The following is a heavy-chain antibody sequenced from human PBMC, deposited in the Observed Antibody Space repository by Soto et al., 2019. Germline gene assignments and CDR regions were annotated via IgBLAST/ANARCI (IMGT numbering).Heavy chain of an antibody. CDR2: IYDCGIT. Sequence: QVQLQESGPGLVKPSQTLSLACTVSGGSVGSGEYYYSWIRQPPGKGLEWIGYIYDCGITNYTPSLKGRVTMSLDRSNNQVSLKLSSVTAADTAVYFCARDVAHGYTENVWGQGTMVTVSS. CDR3: ARDVAHGYTENV. V-gene: IGHV4-30-4*01. D-gene: IGHD5-18*01. J-gene: IGHJ3*01. CDR1: GGSVGSGEYY.